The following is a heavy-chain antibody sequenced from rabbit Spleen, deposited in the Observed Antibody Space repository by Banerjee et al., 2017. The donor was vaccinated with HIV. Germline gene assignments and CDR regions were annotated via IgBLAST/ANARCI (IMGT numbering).Heavy chain of an antibody. J-gene: IGHJ6*01. CDR3: ARTTYGYDDYADLYYAAMDL. CDR2: IYVSSGST. Sequence: QEQLEESGGGLVQPEGSLTLTCKVSGIDFSSWYYMCWVRQAPGKGLELIGCIYVSSGSTWYASWVNGRFTISRSTSLNTVDLKMTSLTAADTATYFCARTTYGYDDYADLYYAAMDLWGPGTLVTVS. CDR1: GIDFSSWYY. D-gene: IGHD6-1*01. V-gene: IGHV1S43*01.